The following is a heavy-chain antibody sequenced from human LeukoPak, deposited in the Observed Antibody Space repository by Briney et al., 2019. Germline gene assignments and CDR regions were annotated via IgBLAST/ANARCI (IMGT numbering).Heavy chain of an antibody. CDR3: ASPSGYYGAGSYYPFDF. J-gene: IGHJ4*02. CDR1: GDSISTSNSY. V-gene: IGHV4-39*01. CDR2: IYYSGNT. D-gene: IGHD3-10*01. Sequence: PSETLSLTCTVSGDSISTSNSYWGWIRQPPGKGLEWIGSIYYSGNTYYNASLKSRVTISVDTSKNQFSLKLTSVTAADTAVYYCASPSGYYGAGSYYPFDFWSQGTLVTVSS.